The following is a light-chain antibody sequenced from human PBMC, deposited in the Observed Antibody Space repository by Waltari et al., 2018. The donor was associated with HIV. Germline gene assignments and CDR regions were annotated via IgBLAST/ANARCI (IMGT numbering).Light chain of an antibody. J-gene: IGKJ4*01. CDR3: QQYNNWPPLT. V-gene: IGKV3-15*01. CDR1: QSVSSN. CDR2: GAS. Sequence: EIVMTQSPATLSVSPGERATLSCRASQSVSSNLTWYQQKPGQAPRLLIYGASTRATGIPASFSGSGSGTEFTLTISSLQSEDFAVYYGQQYNNWPPLTFGGGTKVEIK.